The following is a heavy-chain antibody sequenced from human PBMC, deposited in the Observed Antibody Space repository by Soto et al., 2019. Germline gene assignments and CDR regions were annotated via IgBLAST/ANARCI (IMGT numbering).Heavy chain of an antibody. D-gene: IGHD2-15*01. V-gene: IGHV3-21*01. Sequence: EVQLVESGGGLVKPGGSLRLSCAASGFTFSSYSMNWVRQAPGKGLEWVSSISSSSSYIYYADSVKGRFTISRDNAKNSLYLQLNSLRAEDTAVYYCARDKGMVVTPHDAFDIWGQGTMVTVSS. CDR3: ARDKGMVVTPHDAFDI. CDR2: ISSSSSYI. J-gene: IGHJ3*02. CDR1: GFTFSSYS.